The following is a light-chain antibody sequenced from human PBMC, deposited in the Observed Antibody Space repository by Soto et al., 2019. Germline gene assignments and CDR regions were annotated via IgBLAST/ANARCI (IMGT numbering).Light chain of an antibody. CDR1: RSDIGASIY. J-gene: IGLJ2*01. CDR2: DVN. CDR3: TSYTTSNTLA. Sequence: QSALTQPASVSGSPGQSITISCTGTRSDIGASIYVSWFQQYPGEAPKCMIYDVNNRPSGVSNRFSGSKSGSTVSLTISGLQAEDEAVYYCTSYTTSNTLALGGGTKLTVL. V-gene: IGLV2-14*01.